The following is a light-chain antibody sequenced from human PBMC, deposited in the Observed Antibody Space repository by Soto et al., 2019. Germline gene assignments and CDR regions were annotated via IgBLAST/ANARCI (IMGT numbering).Light chain of an antibody. V-gene: IGKV3-20*01. CDR2: GAS. CDR1: QGVKTSN. J-gene: IGKJ1*01. CDR3: QQFVNSRT. Sequence: ETVLTQSQGTLSLSPGERATIACLASQGVKTSNLVWFQQKPGLAPRRLIFGASIRATGMPDRFIVSVSGTDFTLTISRLEPEDFAVYYCQQFVNSRTFGQGTKVDI.